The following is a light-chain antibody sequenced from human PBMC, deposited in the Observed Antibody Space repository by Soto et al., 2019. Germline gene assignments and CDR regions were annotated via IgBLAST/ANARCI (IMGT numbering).Light chain of an antibody. CDR3: QQYYSTPRT. J-gene: IGKJ1*01. CDR1: QSVLYSSITKNY. Sequence: DIVMTQSPDSLAVFLGERATINCKSSQSVLYSSITKNYLAWYQQQPGQPPKLLIYWASTRESGVPDRFSGSGSGTDFTLTISSLQAEDVAVYYCQQYYSTPRTFGQGTKVEIK. V-gene: IGKV4-1*01. CDR2: WAS.